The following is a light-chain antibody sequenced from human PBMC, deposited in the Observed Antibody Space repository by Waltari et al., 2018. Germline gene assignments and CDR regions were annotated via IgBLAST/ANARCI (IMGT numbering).Light chain of an antibody. Sequence: EIVLTQSPGTLSLSPGERVTLSCRASQYITGSWMTWYHQKPGQAPRLLIYAASTRAPGAPDRFSGSGSGTDFTLTISRLEPEDSAIYYCQQYDGSVVTFGGGTKVEIK. CDR2: AAS. CDR1: QYITGSW. CDR3: QQYDGSVVT. V-gene: IGKV3-20*01. J-gene: IGKJ4*01.